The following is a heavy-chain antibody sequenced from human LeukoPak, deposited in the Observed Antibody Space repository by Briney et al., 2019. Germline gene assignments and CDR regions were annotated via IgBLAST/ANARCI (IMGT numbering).Heavy chain of an antibody. CDR1: GFTFSDYY. CDR3: ARHIAIPGLRGFDS. V-gene: IGHV3-11*01. CDR2: ISSSGSTI. J-gene: IGHJ4*02. D-gene: IGHD6-13*01. Sequence: PGGSLRLSCAASGFTFSDYYMSWIRQAPGKGLEWVSYISSSGSTIYYADSVKGRLTISRDNAKNSLYLQMNSQRAEDTAVYYCARHIAIPGLRGFDSWGQGILVTVSS.